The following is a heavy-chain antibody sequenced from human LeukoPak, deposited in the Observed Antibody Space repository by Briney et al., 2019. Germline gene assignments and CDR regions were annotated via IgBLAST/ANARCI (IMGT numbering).Heavy chain of an antibody. V-gene: IGHV4-59*08. CDR3: ARHGVGRGGDFDY. Sequence: SETLSLTCTVSGDSMRSYFWRWIRQPPGKGLEWIGYIYYSGAINYNPFLKSRVTISVDASKNKFSLNLSSVTAADTAVYYCARHGVGRGGDFDYWGQGTLVTVSS. CDR1: GDSMRSYF. CDR2: IYYSGAI. D-gene: IGHD3-10*01. J-gene: IGHJ4*02.